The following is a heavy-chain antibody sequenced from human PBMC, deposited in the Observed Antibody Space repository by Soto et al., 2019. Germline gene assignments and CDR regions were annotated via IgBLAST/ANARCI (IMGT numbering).Heavy chain of an antibody. Sequence: QVQLVESGGGVVQPGRSLRLSCAASGFTFSSYGMHWVRQAPGKGLEWVAVIWYDGSNKYYADSVKGRFTISRDNSKNTLYLQMNSLRAEDTAVYYWARGPTRGSGYYLDYWGQGTLVTVSS. J-gene: IGHJ4*02. CDR1: GFTFSSYG. CDR3: ARGPTRGSGYYLDY. CDR2: IWYDGSNK. D-gene: IGHD3-22*01. V-gene: IGHV3-33*01.